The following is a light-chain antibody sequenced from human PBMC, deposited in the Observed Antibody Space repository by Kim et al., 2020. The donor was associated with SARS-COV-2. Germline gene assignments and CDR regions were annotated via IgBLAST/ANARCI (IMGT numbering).Light chain of an antibody. J-gene: IGKJ2*01. V-gene: IGKV3-15*01. CDR1: HSVSSN. CDR2: GAS. CDR3: QQYDDWPPYT. Sequence: VSPVERVTLSCRASHSVSSNLAWYQQKPGQAPRLLIYGASTRATAFPPRFSGSGSGTEFTLTISSLQSEDFAVYYCQQYDDWPPYTFGQGTKLEI.